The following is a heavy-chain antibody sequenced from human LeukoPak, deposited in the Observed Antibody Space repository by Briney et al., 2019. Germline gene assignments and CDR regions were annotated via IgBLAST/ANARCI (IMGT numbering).Heavy chain of an antibody. CDR2: IKSDGSDT. Sequence: GGSLRLSCAASGFTFSTYWMHWVRQALGKGLVWVSHIKSDGSDTSYADSVKGRLTISRDNSKSTLYLQMNSLRAEDTAVYYCVKRRNSDFGDFEYWGQGTLVTVSS. V-gene: IGHV3-74*01. CDR3: VKRRNSDFGDFEY. D-gene: IGHD4-17*01. J-gene: IGHJ4*02. CDR1: GFTFSTYW.